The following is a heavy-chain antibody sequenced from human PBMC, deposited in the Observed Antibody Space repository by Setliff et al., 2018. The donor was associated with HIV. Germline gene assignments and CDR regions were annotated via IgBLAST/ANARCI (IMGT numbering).Heavy chain of an antibody. J-gene: IGHJ1*01. V-gene: IGHV4-39*01. CDR2: IYYNEKT. CDR3: ARGPYYYNSSGQISAEYFQH. Sequence: PSETLSLTCTVSGGSASNSRYYWAWIRQPPGKGLEYIGSIYYNEKTYYSPSLKGRVTISVDTSKNQFSLKLSSVTAADTAVYYCARGPYYYNSSGQISAEYFQHWGQGTLVTVSS. CDR1: GGSASNSRYY. D-gene: IGHD3-22*01.